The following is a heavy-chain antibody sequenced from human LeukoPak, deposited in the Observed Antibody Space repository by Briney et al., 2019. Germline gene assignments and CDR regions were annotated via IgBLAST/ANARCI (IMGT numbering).Heavy chain of an antibody. J-gene: IGHJ4*02. D-gene: IGHD3-22*01. CDR3: ARGGHNYYDSSGYQYYFDY. CDR2: ISSSSSYI. V-gene: IGHV3-21*01. CDR1: GFTFSNYS. Sequence: PGGSLRLSCAASGFTFSNYSMNWVRQAPGKGLEWVSSISSSSSYIYYTDSVKGRFTISRDNAKNSLFLQMNSLRAEDAAVYYCARGGHNYYDSSGYQYYFDYWGQGTLVTVSS.